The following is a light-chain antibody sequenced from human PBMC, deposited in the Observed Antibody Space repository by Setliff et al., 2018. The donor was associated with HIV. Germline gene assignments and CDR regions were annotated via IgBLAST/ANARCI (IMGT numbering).Light chain of an antibody. CDR1: SSDIGRYNL. V-gene: IGLV2-23*01. CDR3: CSNTGSNTYV. Sequence: ALAQPASVSGSPGQSITISCTGTSSDIGRYNLVSWYQQYPGKAPKLMIYQATKRPSGVSNRFSGFKSGNTASLTISGLQAEDEADYYCCSNTGSNTYVFGSGTKVTVL. CDR2: QAT. J-gene: IGLJ1*01.